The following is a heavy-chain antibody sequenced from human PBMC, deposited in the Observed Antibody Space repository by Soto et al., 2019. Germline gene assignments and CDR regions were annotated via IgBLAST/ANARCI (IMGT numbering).Heavy chain of an antibody. J-gene: IGHJ5*02. CDR2: ITPFNGNT. V-gene: IGHV1-45*02. D-gene: IGHD3-10*01. Sequence: SVKVSCKASGYTFTYRYLHWVRQAPGQALEWMGWITPFNGNTNYAQKFQDRVTVTRDRSMSIAYMELSSLRSEDTAMYYCARSEAGNLEFDPWGQGTLVTVSS. CDR1: GYTFTYRY. CDR3: ARSEAGNLEFDP.